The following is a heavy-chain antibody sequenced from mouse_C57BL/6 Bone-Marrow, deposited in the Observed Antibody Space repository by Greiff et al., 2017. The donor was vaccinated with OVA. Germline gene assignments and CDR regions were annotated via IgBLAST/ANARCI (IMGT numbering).Heavy chain of an antibody. CDR1: GYTFTNYW. Sequence: QVQLKQSGAELVRPGTSVKMSCKASGYTFTNYWIGWAKQRPGHGLEWIGDIYPGGGYTNYNEKFKGKATLTADKSSSTAYMELRSLTSEDSAVYFCSYGYDGGYYFDYWGQGTTLTVSS. J-gene: IGHJ2*01. D-gene: IGHD2-2*01. CDR3: SYGYDGGYYFDY. CDR2: IYPGGGYT. V-gene: IGHV1-63*01.